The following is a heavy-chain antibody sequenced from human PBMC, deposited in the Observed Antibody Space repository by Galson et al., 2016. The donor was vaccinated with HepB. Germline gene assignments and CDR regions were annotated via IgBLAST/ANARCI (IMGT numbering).Heavy chain of an antibody. D-gene: IGHD1-1*01. CDR3: ARERGAQLERQGIGGDLDY. V-gene: IGHV1-3*01. J-gene: IGHJ4*02. CDR2: IDAGNGIT. CDR1: GYTFTSYA. Sequence: SVKVSCKASGYTFTSYAIQWVRQAPGQRPEWMGWIDAGNGITRYSQKFQGRATITRDTSASTAYMELSSLRSEDTAVYYCARERGAQLERQGIGGDLDYWGQGTLVTVSS.